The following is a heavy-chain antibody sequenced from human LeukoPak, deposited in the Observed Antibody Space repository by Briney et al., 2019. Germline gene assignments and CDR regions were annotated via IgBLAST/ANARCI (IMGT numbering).Heavy chain of an antibody. CDR3: ARFPAYGDPGRFDP. CDR2: ISSSSSYT. D-gene: IGHD4-17*01. J-gene: IGHJ5*02. Sequence: GGSLRLSCAASGFTFSDYYMSWIRQAPGKGLEWVSYISSSSSYTNYADSVKGRFTISRDNAKNSLYLQMNSLRAEDTAVYYCARFPAYGDPGRFDPWGQGTLVTVSS. V-gene: IGHV3-11*06. CDR1: GFTFSDYY.